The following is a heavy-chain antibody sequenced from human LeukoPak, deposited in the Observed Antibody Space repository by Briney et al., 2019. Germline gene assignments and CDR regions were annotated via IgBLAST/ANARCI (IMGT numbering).Heavy chain of an antibody. CDR3: ARVRLRFYYCSGSYYSSFDY. D-gene: IGHD3-10*01. CDR1: GGSFSGYY. Sequence: SETLSLTCAVYGGSFSGYYWSWIRQPPGKGLEWIGEINHSGSTNYNPSLKSRVTISVDTSKNQFSLKLSSVTAADTAVYYCARVRLRFYYCSGSYYSSFDYWGQGTLVTVSS. J-gene: IGHJ4*02. CDR2: INHSGST. V-gene: IGHV4-34*01.